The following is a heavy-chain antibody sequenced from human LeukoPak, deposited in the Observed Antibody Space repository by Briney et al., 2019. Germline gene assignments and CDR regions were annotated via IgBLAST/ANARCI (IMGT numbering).Heavy chain of an antibody. Sequence: PGGSLRLSCAASGFTFSSYSMNWVRQAPGKGLEWVSSISSSSSHIYYADSVKGRFTISRDNAKNSLYLQMNSLRAEDTALYYCAKAHGSGSYYLWLDYWGQGTLVTVSS. CDR3: AKAHGSGSYYLWLDY. D-gene: IGHD3-10*01. CDR2: ISSSSSHI. J-gene: IGHJ4*02. V-gene: IGHV3-21*04. CDR1: GFTFSSYS.